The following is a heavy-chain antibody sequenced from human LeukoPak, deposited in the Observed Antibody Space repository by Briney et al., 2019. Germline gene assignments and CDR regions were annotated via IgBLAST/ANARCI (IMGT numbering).Heavy chain of an antibody. CDR2: MYYSGST. J-gene: IGHJ4*02. Sequence: PSGTLSLTCTVSGGSITSSSYYWGWIRQPPGKGLEWVGRMYYSGSTYYNPSLKSRVTISVDTSKTQFSLKLSSVTAADTAVYYCARGGGYDSSDYPPYYFDYWGQGTLVTVSS. D-gene: IGHD3-22*01. V-gene: IGHV4-39*02. CDR3: ARGGGYDSSDYPPYYFDY. CDR1: GGSITSSSYY.